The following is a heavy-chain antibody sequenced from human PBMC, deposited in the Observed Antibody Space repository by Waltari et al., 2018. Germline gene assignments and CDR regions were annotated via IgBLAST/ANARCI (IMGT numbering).Heavy chain of an antibody. J-gene: IGHJ3*02. V-gene: IGHV4-34*01. CDR1: GGSFSGYY. Sequence: QVQLQQWGAGLLKPSETLSLTCAVYGGSFSGYYWSWIRQPPGKGLEWTGEINHSESTNYHPSLKSRVTISVDTSKIQFSLKLSSVTAADTAVYYCAREGATVVTRDAFDIWGQGTMVTVSS. D-gene: IGHD4-17*01. CDR2: INHSEST. CDR3: AREGATVVTRDAFDI.